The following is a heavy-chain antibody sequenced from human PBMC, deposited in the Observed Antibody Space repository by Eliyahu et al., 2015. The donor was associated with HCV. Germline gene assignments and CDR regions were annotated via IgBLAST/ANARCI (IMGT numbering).Heavy chain of an antibody. J-gene: IGHJ4*02. CDR2: ISWNGGRK. Sequence: EVQLVESGGGVVQPGRSLRLSCAASGFSFENYAMHWVRQAPGKGLEWVSGISWNGGRKEYAESLKGRITISRDNAKNSLYLQMSSLRAEDTALYYCVKDVGGDTKATPMDYWGQGTLVTVSS. D-gene: IGHD5-12*01. CDR1: GFSFENYA. V-gene: IGHV3-9*01. CDR3: VKDVGGDTKATPMDY.